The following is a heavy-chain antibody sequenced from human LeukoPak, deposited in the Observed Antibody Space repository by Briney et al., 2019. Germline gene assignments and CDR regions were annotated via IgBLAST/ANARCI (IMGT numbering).Heavy chain of an antibody. CDR2: IYYSGST. J-gene: IGHJ6*03. CDR1: GGSISSYY. Sequence: SETLSLTCTVSGGSISSYYWSWIRQPPGKGLEWIGYIYYSGSTNYNPSLKSRVIISVDTSKNQFSLKLSAVTAADTAVYYCARVEEGYGSGRRENYYYYYMDVWGKGTTVTISS. V-gene: IGHV4-59*01. D-gene: IGHD3-10*01. CDR3: ARVEEGYGSGRRENYYYYYMDV.